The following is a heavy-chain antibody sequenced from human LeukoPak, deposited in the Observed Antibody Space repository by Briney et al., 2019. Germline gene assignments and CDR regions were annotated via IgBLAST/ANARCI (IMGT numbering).Heavy chain of an antibody. Sequence: SETLSLTCTVSGGSISSYYWSWIRQPPGKGPEWIGYIYYSGSTNYNPSLKSRVTISVDTSKNQFSLKLSSVTAADTAVYYCARVIKPYDFWSGYAADAFDIWGQGTMVTVSS. D-gene: IGHD3-3*01. CDR3: ARVIKPYDFWSGYAADAFDI. CDR1: GGSISSYY. V-gene: IGHV4-59*01. J-gene: IGHJ3*02. CDR2: IYYSGST.